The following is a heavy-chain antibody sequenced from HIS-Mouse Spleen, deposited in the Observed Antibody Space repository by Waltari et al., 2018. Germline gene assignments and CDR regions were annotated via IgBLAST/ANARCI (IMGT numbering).Heavy chain of an antibody. V-gene: IGHV3-33*06. Sequence: QVQRVESGGGVVQPGRALRLSCAASGFTFSSYGLLWVRQAPGKGLEWVAVIWYDGSNKYYADSVKGRFTISRDNSKNTLYLQMNSLRAEDTAVYYCAKDRRSSSWDAFDIWGQGTMVTVSS. D-gene: IGHD6-13*01. CDR3: AKDRRSSSWDAFDI. CDR2: IWYDGSNK. J-gene: IGHJ3*02. CDR1: GFTFSSYG.